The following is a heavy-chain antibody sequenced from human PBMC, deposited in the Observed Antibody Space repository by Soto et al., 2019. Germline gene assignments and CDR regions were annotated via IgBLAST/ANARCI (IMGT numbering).Heavy chain of an antibody. CDR2: LYWDDDK. CDR1: GFSLSTTGMG. J-gene: IGHJ5*02. V-gene: IGHV2-5*02. CDR3: AHRRSKGDFDL. Sequence: QITLKESGPTLVKPTQTLTLTCTFSGFSLSTTGMGVGWIRQPPGKALEWLALLYWDDDKHYSPFLKSRLTCTTDTSKNPVVPTMTNMDPVDTATSYCAHRRSKGDFDLWGQGTLVTVSS.